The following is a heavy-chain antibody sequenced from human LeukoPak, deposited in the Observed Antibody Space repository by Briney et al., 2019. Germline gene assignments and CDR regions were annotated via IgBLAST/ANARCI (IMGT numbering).Heavy chain of an antibody. CDR2: INHSGST. Sequence: SETLSLTCAVYGGSFSGYYWSWIRQPLGKGLEWIGEINHSGSTNYNPSLKSRVTISVDTSKNQFSLKLSSVTAADTAVYYCASPYGDYNGAFDIWGQGTMVTVSS. J-gene: IGHJ3*02. V-gene: IGHV4-34*01. CDR1: GGSFSGYY. CDR3: ASPYGDYNGAFDI. D-gene: IGHD4-17*01.